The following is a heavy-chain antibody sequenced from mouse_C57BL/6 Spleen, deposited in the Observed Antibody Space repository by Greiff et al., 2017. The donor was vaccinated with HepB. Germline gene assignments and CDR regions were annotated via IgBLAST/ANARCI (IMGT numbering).Heavy chain of an antibody. CDR2: IDPETGGT. CDR1: GYTFTDYE. D-gene: IGHD1-1*01. J-gene: IGHJ1*03. V-gene: IGHV1-15*01. Sequence: QVQLQQSGAELVRPGASVTLSCKASGYTFTDYEMHWVKQTPVHGLEWIGAIDPETGGTAYNQKFKGKAILTADKSSSTAYMELRSLTSEDSAVYYWTKEDYYGSSYVGYFDVWGTGTTVTVSS. CDR3: TKEDYYGSSYVGYFDV.